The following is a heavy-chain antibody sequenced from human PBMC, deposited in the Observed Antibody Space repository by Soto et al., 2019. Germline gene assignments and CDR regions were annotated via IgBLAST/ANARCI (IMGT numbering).Heavy chain of an antibody. D-gene: IGHD6-19*01. CDR1: GGSISSSSYY. CDR3: ARHFHGWYVRSYYSDY. J-gene: IGHJ4*02. V-gene: IGHV4-39*01. CDR2: IYYSGST. Sequence: SETLSLTCTVSGGSISSSSYYWGWIRQPPGKGLEWIGSIYYSGSTYYNPSLKGRVTISVDTSKNQFSLKLSSVTAADTAVYYCARHFHGWYVRSYYSDYWGPGTPVNVS.